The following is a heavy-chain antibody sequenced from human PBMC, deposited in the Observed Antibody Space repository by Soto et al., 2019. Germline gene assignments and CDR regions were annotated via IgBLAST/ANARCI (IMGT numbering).Heavy chain of an antibody. CDR3: ARQKITMVRGVISYYFDY. D-gene: IGHD3-10*01. CDR1: GGSISSGGYY. Sequence: QVQLQESGPGLVKPSQTLSLTCTVSGGSISSGGYYWSWIRQHPGKGLEWIGYIYYSGSTYYNPSLKSRVTISVDTSKNQFSLKLSSVAAADTAVYYCARQKITMVRGVISYYFDYWGQGTLVTVSS. V-gene: IGHV4-31*03. CDR2: IYYSGST. J-gene: IGHJ4*02.